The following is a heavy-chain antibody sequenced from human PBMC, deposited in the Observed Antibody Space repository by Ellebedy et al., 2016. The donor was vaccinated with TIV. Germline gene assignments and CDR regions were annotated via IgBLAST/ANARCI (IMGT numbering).Heavy chain of an antibody. Sequence: GESLKISCAASGFTFSSYSMNWVRQAPGKGLEWVSSISTSSIIYYADSVKGRFTISRDNAKNSLYLQMNSLRAEDTAVYYCARAVVSAAVSAFDYWGQGTLVTVSS. J-gene: IGHJ4*02. V-gene: IGHV3-48*04. CDR1: GFTFSSYS. CDR3: ARAVVSAAVSAFDY. CDR2: ISTSSII. D-gene: IGHD2-2*01.